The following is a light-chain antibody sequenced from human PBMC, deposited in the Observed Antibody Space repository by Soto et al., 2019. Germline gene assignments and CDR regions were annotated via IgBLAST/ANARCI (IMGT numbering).Light chain of an antibody. J-gene: IGKJ1*01. CDR2: GAS. Sequence: EIVLTQSPGTLSLSPGERVTLSCRASQSASSIYLAWYQQKPGQAPRLLIYGASSRATGIPDRFSGSGSGTDFTLTISRLEPEDFAVYYCQQCGSSSWTFGQGTKVEIK. CDR3: QQCGSSSWT. CDR1: QSASSIY. V-gene: IGKV3-20*01.